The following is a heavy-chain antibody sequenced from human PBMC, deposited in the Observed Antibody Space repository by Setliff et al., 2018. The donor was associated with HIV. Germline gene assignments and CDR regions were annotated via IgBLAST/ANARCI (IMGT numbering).Heavy chain of an antibody. V-gene: IGHV1-69-2*01. J-gene: IGHJ4*02. CDR2: VDPADGET. Sequence: ASVKVSCKASGFTFKHYYIYWVQQAPGKGLKWMGRVDPADGETIYAEQFKDRVTITADMSTHTAYMELRSLRSEDTAVYYCARDDYGDYVGDYWGQGTLVTVSS. D-gene: IGHD4-17*01. CDR3: ARDDYGDYVGDY. CDR1: GFTFKHYY.